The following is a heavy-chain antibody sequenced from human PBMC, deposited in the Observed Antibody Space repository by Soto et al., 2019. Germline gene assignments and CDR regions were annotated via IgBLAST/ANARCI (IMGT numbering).Heavy chain of an antibody. J-gene: IGHJ4*02. CDR2: ISGSGGST. CDR1: GFTFSSYA. CDR3: AKVPLSVPTVPLVPPRNYYFDY. V-gene: IGHV3-23*01. Sequence: GGSLRLSCAASGFTFSSYAMSWVRQAPGKGLEWVSAISGSGGSTYYADSVKGRFTISRDNSKNTLYLQMNSLRAEDTAVYYCAKVPLSVPTVPLVPPRNYYFDYWGQGILVTVSS. D-gene: IGHD4-17*01.